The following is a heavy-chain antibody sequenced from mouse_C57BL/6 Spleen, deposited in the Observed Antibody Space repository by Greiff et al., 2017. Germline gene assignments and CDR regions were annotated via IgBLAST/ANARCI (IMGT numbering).Heavy chain of an antibody. Sequence: VQLQQSGPVLVKPGASVKMSCKASGYTFTDYYMNWVKQSHGKSLEWIGVINPYNGGTSYNQKFKGKATLTVDKSSSTAYMELNSLTSEDSAVYYCARKLPRGYFDVWGTGTTVTVSS. CDR2: INPYNGGT. CDR3: ARKLPRGYFDV. J-gene: IGHJ1*03. CDR1: GYTFTDYY. V-gene: IGHV1-19*01.